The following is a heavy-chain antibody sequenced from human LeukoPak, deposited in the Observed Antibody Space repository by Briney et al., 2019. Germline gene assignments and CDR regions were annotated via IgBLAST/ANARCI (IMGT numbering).Heavy chain of an antibody. V-gene: IGHV1-69*04. CDR1: GGTSSSYA. J-gene: IGHJ4*02. Sequence: SVKVSCKASGGTSSSYAISWVRQAPGQGLEWMGRIIPIFGIANYARKFQGRVTITADKSTSTAYMELSSLRSEDTAVYYCASRYSGYDGEVDYWGQGTLVTVSS. CDR3: ASRYSGYDGEVDY. CDR2: IIPIFGIA. D-gene: IGHD5-12*01.